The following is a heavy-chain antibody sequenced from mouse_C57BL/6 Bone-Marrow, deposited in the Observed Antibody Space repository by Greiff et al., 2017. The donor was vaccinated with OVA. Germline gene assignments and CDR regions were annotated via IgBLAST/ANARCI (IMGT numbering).Heavy chain of an antibody. CDR3: ARRGITTVVATGYFDY. V-gene: IGHV1-82*01. CDR1: GYAFSSSW. CDR2: IYPGDGDT. Sequence: VQLQQSGPELVKPGASVKISCKASGYAFSSSWMNWVKQRPGKGLEWIGRIYPGDGDTNYNGKFKGKATLTADKSSSTAYMQLSSLTSEDSAVYFCARRGITTVVATGYFDYWGQGTTLTVSS. D-gene: IGHD1-1*01. J-gene: IGHJ2*01.